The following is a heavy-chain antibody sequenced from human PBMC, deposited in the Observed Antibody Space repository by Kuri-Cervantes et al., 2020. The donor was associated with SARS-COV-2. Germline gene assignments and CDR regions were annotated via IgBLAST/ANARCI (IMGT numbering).Heavy chain of an antibody. J-gene: IGHJ3*02. D-gene: IGHD6-19*01. Sequence: GESLKISCAASGFTFSSYAMSWVRQAPGKGLEWVSAISGSGGSTYYADSVKGRFTISRHNSKNTLYLQMNSLRAEDTAVYYCARDSPGYSSGWYDLGAFDIWGQGKMVT. V-gene: IGHV3-23*01. CDR1: GFTFSSYA. CDR2: ISGSGGST. CDR3: ARDSPGYSSGWYDLGAFDI.